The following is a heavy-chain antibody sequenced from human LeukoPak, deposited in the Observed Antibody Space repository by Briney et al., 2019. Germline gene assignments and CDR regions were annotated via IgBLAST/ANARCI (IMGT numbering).Heavy chain of an antibody. D-gene: IGHD3-22*01. CDR2: ISGSGGST. J-gene: IGHJ4*02. V-gene: IGHV3-23*01. CDR3: AKRDRRITMIVVDHDY. CDR1: GFTFSSYA. Sequence: PGGSLGLSCAASGFTFSSYAMSWVRQAPGKGLEWVSAISGSGGSTYYADSVKGRFTISRDNSKNTLYLQMNSLRAEDTAVYYCAKRDRRITMIVVDHDYWGQGTLVTVSS.